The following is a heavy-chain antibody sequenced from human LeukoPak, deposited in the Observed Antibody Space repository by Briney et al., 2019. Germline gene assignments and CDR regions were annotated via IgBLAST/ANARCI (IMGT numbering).Heavy chain of an antibody. CDR1: GGSFSGYY. J-gene: IGHJ6*03. V-gene: IGHV4-34*01. CDR2: INHSGST. Sequence: SETLSLTCAVYGGSFSGYYWSWIRQPPGKGLEWIGEINHSGSTNYNPSLKSRVTISVDTSKNQFSLRLSSVTAADTAVYYCARLVRGGQQLWSPSAVYYYYYMDVWGKGTTVTVSS. CDR3: ARLVRGGQQLWSPSAVYYYYYMDV. D-gene: IGHD5-18*01.